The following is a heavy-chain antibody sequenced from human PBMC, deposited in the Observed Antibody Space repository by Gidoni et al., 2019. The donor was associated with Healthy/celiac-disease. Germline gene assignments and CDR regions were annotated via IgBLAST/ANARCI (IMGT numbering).Heavy chain of an antibody. CDR1: GFTVSSYG. V-gene: IGHV3-30*18. D-gene: IGHD2-15*01. J-gene: IGHJ4*02. CDR3: AKGSDIVVVVAGSDY. Sequence: QVQLVESGGGVVQPGRSRSLSCAAAGFTVSSYGMHWVRQAPGKGLEWLAVILYDGSNKYYADSVKGRFTISRDNSKNTLYLQMNSLRAEDTAVYYCAKGSDIVVVVAGSDYWGQGTLVTVSS. CDR2: ILYDGSNK.